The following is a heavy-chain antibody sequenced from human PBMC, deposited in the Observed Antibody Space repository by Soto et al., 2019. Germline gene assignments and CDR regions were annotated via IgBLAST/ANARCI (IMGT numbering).Heavy chain of an antibody. V-gene: IGHV3-30-3*01. Sequence: QVQLVESGGGVVQPGRSLRLSCAASGFTFSSYAMHWVRQAPGKGPEWVAVISYDGSNKYYADSVKGRFTISRDNSKNTLYLQMNSLRAEDTAVYYCARAIAVAGFAVRHTDYYFDYWGQGTLVTVSS. CDR1: GFTFSSYA. CDR3: ARAIAVAGFAVRHTDYYFDY. D-gene: IGHD6-19*01. CDR2: ISYDGSNK. J-gene: IGHJ4*02.